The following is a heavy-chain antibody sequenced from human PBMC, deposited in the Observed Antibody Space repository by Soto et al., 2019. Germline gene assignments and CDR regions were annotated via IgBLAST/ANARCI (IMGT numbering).Heavy chain of an antibody. V-gene: IGHV4-31*03. J-gene: IGHJ4*02. D-gene: IGHD3-3*01. CDR2: IYYSGST. CDR3: ATRPYDFWSGYYNG. CDR1: GGSISSARYY. Sequence: QVQLQESGPGLVKPSQTLSLTCTVSGGSISSARYYWSWIRQHPGKGLEWIGYIYYSGSTYYNPSLKSRATISVDTSKNQFSLKLSSVTAADTAVYYCATRPYDFWSGYYNGWGQGTLVTVSS.